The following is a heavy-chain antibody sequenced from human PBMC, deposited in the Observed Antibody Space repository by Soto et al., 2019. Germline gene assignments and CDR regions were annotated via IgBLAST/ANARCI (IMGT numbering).Heavy chain of an antibody. CDR1: GFTFSSYE. CDR3: ARDTRITIFGVVINYYYYGMDV. D-gene: IGHD3-3*01. Sequence: PGGSLRLSCAASGFTFSSYEMNWVRQAPGKGLEWVSYISSSSSTIYYADSVKGRFTISRDNAKNSLYLQMNSLRAEDTAVYYCARDTRITIFGVVINYYYYGMDVWGQGTTVTVSS. J-gene: IGHJ6*02. V-gene: IGHV3-48*03. CDR2: ISSSSSTI.